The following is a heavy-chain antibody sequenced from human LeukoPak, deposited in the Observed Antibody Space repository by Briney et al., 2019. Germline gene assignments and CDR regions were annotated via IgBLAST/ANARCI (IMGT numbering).Heavy chain of an antibody. V-gene: IGHV1-8*01. D-gene: IGHD4-23*01. CDR2: MNPNSGNT. Sequence: GASVKVSCKASGYTFTSYDINWVRQATGQGLEWMGWMNPNSGNTGYAQKFQGRVTMTRNTSISTAYMELSSLRSEDTAVYYCARGPERRWLHITSNWFDPWGQGTLVTVSS. J-gene: IGHJ5*02. CDR3: ARGPERRWLHITSNWFDP. CDR1: GYTFTSYD.